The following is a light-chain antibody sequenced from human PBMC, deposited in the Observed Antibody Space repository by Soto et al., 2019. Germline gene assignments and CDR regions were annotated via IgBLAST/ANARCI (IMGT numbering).Light chain of an antibody. J-gene: IGKJ1*01. CDR3: QQYGRSGT. CDR2: GAS. CDR1: QSISSY. Sequence: EIGFTQSPCTLSLSPGERATLSCRASQSISSYLAWYQQKPGQAPRLLIYGASSRATGIPDRFSGSGSGTDFPLTISRLEPEDFAVYYCQQYGRSGTFGQRTKVDIK. V-gene: IGKV3-20*01.